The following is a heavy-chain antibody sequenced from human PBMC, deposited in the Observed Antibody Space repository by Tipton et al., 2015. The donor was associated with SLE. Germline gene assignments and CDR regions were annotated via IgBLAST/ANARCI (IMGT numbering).Heavy chain of an antibody. Sequence: TLSLTCTVSNGSINYYHWSWIRQPPGKGLEWIANIHHSGRTYYNPSLKSRVTISMDTSKNQFSLKLSSVTAADTAFYYCARRWDTSTWDYWGQGTLVSVSS. CDR1: NGSINYYH. J-gene: IGHJ4*02. D-gene: IGHD6-13*01. V-gene: IGHV4-59*04. CDR2: IHHSGRT. CDR3: ARRWDTSTWDY.